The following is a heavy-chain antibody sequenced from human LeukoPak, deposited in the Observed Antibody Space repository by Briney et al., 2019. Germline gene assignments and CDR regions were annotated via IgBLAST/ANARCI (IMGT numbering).Heavy chain of an antibody. Sequence: GGSLRLSCAASGFTFSSYAMSWVRQAPGKGLEWVSAISGSGGSTYYADSVRGRFIISRDNSKNTLYLQMNSLRAEDTAVYYCARMVGTTYFDYWGQGILVTVSS. CDR1: GFTFSSYA. V-gene: IGHV3-23*01. J-gene: IGHJ4*02. D-gene: IGHD1-26*01. CDR2: ISGSGGST. CDR3: ARMVGTTYFDY.